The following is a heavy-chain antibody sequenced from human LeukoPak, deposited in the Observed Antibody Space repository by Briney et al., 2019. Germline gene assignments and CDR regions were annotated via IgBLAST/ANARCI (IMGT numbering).Heavy chain of an antibody. CDR1: GLTVSSYS. V-gene: IGHV3-21*01. D-gene: IGHD6-13*01. CDR3: ARDSGSPQDAFDI. J-gene: IGHJ3*02. CDR2: ISSGSSFI. Sequence: GGSLRLSCAASGLTVSSYSMNWARQPPGKGLEGVSSISSGSSFIYSADSVKGRFTISRDNAKNSLYLQMTSLRAEDTAVYYCARDSGSPQDAFDIWGQGTMVTVSS.